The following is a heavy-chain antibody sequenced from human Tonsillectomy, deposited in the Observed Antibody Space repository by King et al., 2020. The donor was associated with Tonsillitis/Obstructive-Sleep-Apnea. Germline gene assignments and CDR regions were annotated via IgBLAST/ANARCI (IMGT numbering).Heavy chain of an antibody. D-gene: IGHD5-18*01. CDR3: ARGTAVVYYYYYYMDV. J-gene: IGHJ6*03. V-gene: IGHV2-26*01. Sequence: TLQESGPVLVKPPETLTLTCTVSGFSLSNARMGVSWIRQPPGKALEWLAHIFWNDEKSYSTSLKSRLTISKDTSKSQVVLTMTNMDPVDTATYYCARGTAVVYYYYYYMDVWSKGTTVTVSS. CDR2: IFWNDEK. CDR1: GFSLSNARMG.